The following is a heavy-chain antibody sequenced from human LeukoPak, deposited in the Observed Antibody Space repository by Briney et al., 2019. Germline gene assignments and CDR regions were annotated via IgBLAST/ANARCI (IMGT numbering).Heavy chain of an antibody. CDR2: ISSTSIYI. D-gene: IGHD6-19*01. CDR1: GFTFSSYS. J-gene: IGHJ4*02. V-gene: IGHV3-21*04. CDR3: AKDPSIAVAGRDY. Sequence: PGGSLRLSCAASGFTFSSYSMNWVRQAPGKGLEWVSSISSTSIYIYYADSVKGRFTISRDNAKNTLYLQMNSLRAEDTAVYYCAKDPSIAVAGRDYWGQGTLVTVSS.